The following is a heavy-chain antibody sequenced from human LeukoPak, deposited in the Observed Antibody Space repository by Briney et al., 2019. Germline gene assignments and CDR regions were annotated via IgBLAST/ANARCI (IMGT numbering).Heavy chain of an antibody. V-gene: IGHV4-34*01. CDR2: INHRRST. D-gene: IGHD6-6*01. CDR1: GGSFSGYY. J-gene: IGHJ5*02. Sequence: SETLSLTCAVYGGSFSGYYWTWIRQPPGKGLEWIGEINHRRSTKYSPSLKSRVTISVDTSKNQFSLRLSSVTAADTAVYYCARGLREIAARGRSEYWFDPWGQGTLVTVSS. CDR3: ARGLREIAARGRSEYWFDP.